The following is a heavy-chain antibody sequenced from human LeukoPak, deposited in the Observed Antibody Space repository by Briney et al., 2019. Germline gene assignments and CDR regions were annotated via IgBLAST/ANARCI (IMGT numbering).Heavy chain of an antibody. Sequence: GSLRLSCAASGFTVSSNYMSWVRQAPGKGLEWIGYIYYSGSTNYNPSLKSRVTISVDTSKNQFSLKLSSVTAADTAVYYCARHTYYHDSSGYPHWYFDFWGRGTLVTVSS. V-gene: IGHV4-59*02. D-gene: IGHD3-22*01. J-gene: IGHJ2*01. CDR2: IYYSGST. CDR3: ARHTYYHDSSGYPHWYFDF. CDR1: GFTVSSNY.